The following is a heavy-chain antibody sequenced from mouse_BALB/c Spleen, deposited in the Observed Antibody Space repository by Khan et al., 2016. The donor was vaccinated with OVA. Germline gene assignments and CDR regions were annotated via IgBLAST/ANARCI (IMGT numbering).Heavy chain of an antibody. CDR3: ARRPFDHYNVKDC. CDR2: IWHDGST. J-gene: IGHJ4*01. Sequence: QVQLQQPGPGLVAPSQSLSITCPISGFSLTNYGVHWVRLPPGKGLGWLVVIWHDGSTTSNSALKSRLTISKDNFKSQVFLKMNSHQPDKTAMYFCARRPFDHYNVKDCCGLGTSGTVSS. V-gene: IGHV2-6-1*01. CDR1: GFSLTNYG.